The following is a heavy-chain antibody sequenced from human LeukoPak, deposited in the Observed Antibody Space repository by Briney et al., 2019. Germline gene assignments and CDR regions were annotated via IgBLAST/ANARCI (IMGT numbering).Heavy chain of an antibody. V-gene: IGHV3-11*01. D-gene: IGHD5-24*01. CDR3: AGRDVYNSDF. CDR1: VFTFSGYY. Sequence: GGSLTLSCAASVFTFSGYYMSWVRQAPGKGLEWVSYITPSGGTIYYADSVKGRFTISRDNAKNSLYLQMNSLRAEDTAVYFCAGRDVYNSDFWGQGTLVTVSS. J-gene: IGHJ4*02. CDR2: ITPSGGTI.